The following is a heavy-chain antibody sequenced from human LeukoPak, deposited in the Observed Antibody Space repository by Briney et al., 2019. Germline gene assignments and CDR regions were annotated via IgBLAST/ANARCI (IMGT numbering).Heavy chain of an antibody. D-gene: IGHD3-10*01. CDR3: ARGAPYYYGSGSYTRYFQH. Sequence: SETLSLTYAVYGGSFSGYYWSWIRQPPGKGLEWIGEINHSGSTNYNPSLKSRVTISVDTSKNQFSLKLSSVTAADTAVYYCARGAPYYYGSGSYTRYFQHWGQGTLVTVSS. CDR2: INHSGST. J-gene: IGHJ1*01. V-gene: IGHV4-34*01. CDR1: GGSFSGYY.